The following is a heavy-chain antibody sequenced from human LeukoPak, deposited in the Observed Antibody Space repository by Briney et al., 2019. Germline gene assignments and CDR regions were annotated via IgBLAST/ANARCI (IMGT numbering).Heavy chain of an antibody. Sequence: ATVTISCKSSGYTFTDYYMHWVQQAPGKGLEWMGRVDPEDGETIYAEKFQGRVTITADTSTDTAYMELRSLRSEDTAVYYCATVESWFDPWGQGTLVTVSS. D-gene: IGHD3-3*01. CDR1: GYTFTDYY. CDR3: ATVESWFDP. V-gene: IGHV1-69-2*01. J-gene: IGHJ5*02. CDR2: VDPEDGET.